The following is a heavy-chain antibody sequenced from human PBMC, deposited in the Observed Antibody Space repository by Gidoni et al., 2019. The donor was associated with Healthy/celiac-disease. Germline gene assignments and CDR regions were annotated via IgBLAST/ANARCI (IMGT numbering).Heavy chain of an antibody. CDR2: ISSSSRYI. CDR1: GFTFSRYR. D-gene: IGHD3-10*01. Sequence: EVQLVESGGGLVKPGGSLRLSCAASGFTFSRYRMNWVRQAPGKGLEWVASISSSSRYIYKADSVKGRFTISRDNAKNSLYLRMNSLRAEDTAVYYCARDLGFGELSGFYYYGMDVWVQGTTVTVSS. V-gene: IGHV3-21*01. J-gene: IGHJ6*02. CDR3: ARDLGFGELSGFYYYGMDV.